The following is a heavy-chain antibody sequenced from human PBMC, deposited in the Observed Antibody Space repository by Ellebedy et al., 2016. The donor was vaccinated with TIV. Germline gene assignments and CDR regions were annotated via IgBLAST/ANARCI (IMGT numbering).Heavy chain of an antibody. J-gene: IGHJ3*02. CDR1: GFTFSSYA. CDR3: ARDGVLKASGDAFDI. CDR2: TSYDGNNK. Sequence: GESLKISXAASGFTFSSYAMHWVRQAPGKGLEWVAVTSYDGNNKYYADSVKGRFTISRDNSKNTLYLQMNSLRAEDTAVYYCARDGVLKASGDAFDIWGQGTMVTVSS. V-gene: IGHV3-30-3*01. D-gene: IGHD6-25*01.